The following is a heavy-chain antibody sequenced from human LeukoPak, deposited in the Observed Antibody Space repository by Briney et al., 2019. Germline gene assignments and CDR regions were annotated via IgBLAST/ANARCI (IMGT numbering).Heavy chain of an antibody. CDR1: GYTFTGYY. CDR2: INPNSGGT. CDR3: ARGELLQGVAVTGTGGLDI. V-gene: IGHV1-2*02. J-gene: IGHJ3*02. Sequence: GASVKVSCKASGYTFTGYYVHWVRQAPGQGLEWMGWINPNSGGTNYAQKFQGRVTMTRDTSITTAYMELSRLRSDDTAVYYCARGELLQGVAVTGTGGLDIWGQGTMVTVSS. D-gene: IGHD6-19*01.